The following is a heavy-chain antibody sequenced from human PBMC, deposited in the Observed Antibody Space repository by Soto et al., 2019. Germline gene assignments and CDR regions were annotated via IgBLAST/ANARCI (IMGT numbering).Heavy chain of an antibody. D-gene: IGHD3-10*01. V-gene: IGHV3-23*01. Sequence: VGSLRLSCAASGFTFSSYTMSGFLQAAGKGLEWVSAISGSGGSTYYADSVKGRLTISRDNSKNTLYLQMNSLRAEDTAVYYCAKDRDTVPSAFDYWGQGTLVTVSS. CDR1: GFTFSSYT. CDR2: ISGSGGST. J-gene: IGHJ4*02. CDR3: AKDRDTVPSAFDY.